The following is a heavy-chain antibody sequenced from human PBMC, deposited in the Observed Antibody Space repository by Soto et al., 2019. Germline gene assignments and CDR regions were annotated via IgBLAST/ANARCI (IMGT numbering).Heavy chain of an antibody. V-gene: IGHV5-51*01. CDR3: AKGNAYYDFWEGVSFDY. J-gene: IGHJ4*02. CDR2: NFPSDSDT. Sequence: GESLKISCKGSGYSFSSYWIGWVRQMPGKSLEWMGNNFPSDSDTKYRPSFQGQVTISADLSISTAYLQMNSLRAEDTAVYYCAKGNAYYDFWEGVSFDYWGQGTLVTVSS. CDR1: GYSFSSYW. D-gene: IGHD3-3*01.